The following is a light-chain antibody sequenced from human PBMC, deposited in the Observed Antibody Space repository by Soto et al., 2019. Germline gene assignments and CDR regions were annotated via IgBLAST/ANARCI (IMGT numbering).Light chain of an antibody. CDR2: RYN. Sequence: QSVLTQPPSASGTPGQRVTISCSGSSSNIGSNYVYWYQQLPGTAPKLLIYRYNQRPSGVPDRFSGSKSGTSASLAISGLRSEDEADYYCAAWDDSLSAPWVFGGGTKLTVL. J-gene: IGLJ3*02. CDR1: SSNIGSNY. CDR3: AAWDDSLSAPWV. V-gene: IGLV1-47*01.